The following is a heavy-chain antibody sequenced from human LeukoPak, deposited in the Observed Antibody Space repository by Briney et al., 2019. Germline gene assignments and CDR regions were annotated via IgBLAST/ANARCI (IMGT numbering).Heavy chain of an antibody. Sequence: ASETLSLTCSVSGGSINSDYWNWIRQPPGKGLEWIGYIYHSGSTNYNPSLKSRVTISIDKSKKQFSLKLISVTAADTAIYYCARVGGMTTINNAAFDIWGQGTMVTVSS. V-gene: IGHV4-59*01. J-gene: IGHJ3*02. CDR2: IYHSGST. D-gene: IGHD5-24*01. CDR3: ARVGGMTTINNAAFDI. CDR1: GGSINSDY.